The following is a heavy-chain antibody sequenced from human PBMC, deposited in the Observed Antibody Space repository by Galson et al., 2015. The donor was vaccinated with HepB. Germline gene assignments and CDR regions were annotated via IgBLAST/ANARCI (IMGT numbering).Heavy chain of an antibody. CDR1: GGTFSSYA. CDR3: ARDPTRSTVTTS. J-gene: IGHJ5*02. CDR2: IIPIFGTA. V-gene: IGHV1-69*13. Sequence: SVKVSCKASGGTFSSYAISWVRQAPGQGLEWMGGIIPIFGTANYAQKFQGRVTITADESTSTAYMELSSLRSEDTAVYYCARDPTRSTVTTSWGQGTLVTVSS. D-gene: IGHD4-17*01.